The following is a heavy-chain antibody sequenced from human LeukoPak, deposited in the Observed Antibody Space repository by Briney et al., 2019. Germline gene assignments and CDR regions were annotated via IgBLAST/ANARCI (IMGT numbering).Heavy chain of an antibody. Sequence: ASVKVSCKVSGYTLTELSMHWVRQAPGKGLEWMGGFDPEDGETIYAQKFQGRVTMTEDTSTDTAYMELSRLRSDDTALYYCTRDGFSGAAFDYWGQGTLVTVSS. CDR3: TRDGFSGAAFDY. D-gene: IGHD7-27*01. J-gene: IGHJ4*02. V-gene: IGHV1-24*01. CDR1: GYTLTELS. CDR2: FDPEDGET.